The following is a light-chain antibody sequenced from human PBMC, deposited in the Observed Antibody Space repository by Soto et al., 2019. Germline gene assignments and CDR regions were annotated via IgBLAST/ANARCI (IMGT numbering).Light chain of an antibody. V-gene: IGLV1-40*01. CDR2: GHT. Sequence: QSVLTQPPSVSGAPGQRVTISCTGSSSNIGAGYDVHWYQQLPGRAPKLLIYGHTNRPSGVPDRFSGSKSGTSASLAITGLQAEDEADYYCLSCYSSRSVVFGGGTKLTGL. CDR1: SSNIGAGYD. J-gene: IGLJ2*01. CDR3: LSCYSSRSVV.